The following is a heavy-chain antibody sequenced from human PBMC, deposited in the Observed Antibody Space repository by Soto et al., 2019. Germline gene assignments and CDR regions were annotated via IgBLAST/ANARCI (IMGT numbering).Heavy chain of an antibody. CDR1: GGTFSSYA. Sequence: SVKVSCKASGGTFSSYAISWVRQAPGQGLEWMGGIIPIFGTANYAQKFQGRVTITADESTGTAYMELSSLRSEDTAVYYCARDESGDRYYYYGMDVWGQGTTVTVSS. CDR3: ARDESGDRYYYYGMDV. D-gene: IGHD4-17*01. CDR2: IIPIFGTA. J-gene: IGHJ6*02. V-gene: IGHV1-69*13.